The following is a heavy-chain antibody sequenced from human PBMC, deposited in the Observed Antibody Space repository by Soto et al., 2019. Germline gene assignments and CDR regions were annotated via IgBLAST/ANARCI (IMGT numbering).Heavy chain of an antibody. CDR3: ARFDEDYYDSSGYPSLSFAY. CDR1: GYTFTXYA. CDR2: INAGNGNT. D-gene: IGHD3-22*01. J-gene: IGHJ4*02. V-gene: IGHV1-3*01. Sequence: ASVKVSCKASGYTFTXYAMHWVRQAPGQRLEWMGWINAGNGNTKYSQKFQGRVTITRNTSKSTAYMELSSLRSEDTAVYYCARFDEDYYDSSGYPSLSFAYRGQGTLVTVSS.